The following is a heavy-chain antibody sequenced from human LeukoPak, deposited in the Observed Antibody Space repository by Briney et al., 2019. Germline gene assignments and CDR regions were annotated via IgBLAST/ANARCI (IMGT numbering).Heavy chain of an antibody. J-gene: IGHJ4*02. V-gene: IGHV4-39*01. CDR2: IHYSGST. Sequence: SETLSLTCTVSGGSISRSNFYWGWIRQPPGKGLEWIGSIHYSGSTYYNPSLKSRVTISVDTSKNQFSLKLSSVTAADTAVYYCARPTYYDNSGCYYWGQGTLVTVSS. CDR1: GGSISRSNFY. D-gene: IGHD3-22*01. CDR3: ARPTYYDNSGCYY.